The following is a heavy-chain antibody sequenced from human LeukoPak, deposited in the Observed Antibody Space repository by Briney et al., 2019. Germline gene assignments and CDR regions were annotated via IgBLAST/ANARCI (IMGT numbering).Heavy chain of an antibody. CDR1: GYTFTSYD. D-gene: IGHD3-16*01. V-gene: IGHV1-8*01. Sequence: ASVKVSCKASGYTFTSYDINWVRQATGQGLEWMGWMNPNSGNTGYAQKFQGRVTMTTDTSTSTAYMELRSLRSDDTAVYYCASGPVWEFDYWGQGTLVTVSS. J-gene: IGHJ4*02. CDR3: ASGPVWEFDY. CDR2: MNPNSGNT.